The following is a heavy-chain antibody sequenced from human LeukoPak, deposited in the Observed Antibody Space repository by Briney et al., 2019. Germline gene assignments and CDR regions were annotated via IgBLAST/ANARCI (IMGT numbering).Heavy chain of an antibody. CDR3: ASGYDRSGKHAFDI. J-gene: IGHJ3*02. D-gene: IGHD3-22*01. CDR2: VYYSGST. Sequence: SETLSLTCTVSGGSVRTYYWSWIRQPPGKGLEWIGYVYYSGSTNYKSFLKSRVTISVDTSKNQYSLKLSSVTAADTAVYYCASGYDRSGKHAFDIWGQGTMVTVSS. V-gene: IGHV4-59*02. CDR1: GGSVRTYY.